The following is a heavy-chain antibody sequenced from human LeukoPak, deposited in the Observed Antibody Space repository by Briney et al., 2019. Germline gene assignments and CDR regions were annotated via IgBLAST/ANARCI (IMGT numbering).Heavy chain of an antibody. D-gene: IGHD3-3*01. V-gene: IGHV1-2*06. Sequence: ASVKVSCKASGYTFTGYYMHWVRQAPAQGLEWMGRINPNSGGTNYAQKFQGRVTMTRDTSISTAYMELSRLRSDDTAVYYCARGLEATGDWFDPWGQGTLVTVSS. CDR3: ARGLEATGDWFDP. CDR2: INPNSGGT. J-gene: IGHJ5*02. CDR1: GYTFTGYY.